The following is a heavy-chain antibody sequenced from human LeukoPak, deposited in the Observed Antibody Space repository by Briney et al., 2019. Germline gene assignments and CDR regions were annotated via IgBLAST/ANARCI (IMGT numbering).Heavy chain of an antibody. CDR2: MNPDNGGT. J-gene: IGHJ4*02. CDR1: GYTFTVYF. Sequence: GASVKVSCKASGYTFTVYFMHWVRQAPGQGLEWMGLMNPDNGGTPYAQKFQGRVTMTRDSSISTAYMELSRLTSDDTAVYYCATLGGHSLAAQNGYWGQGTLVTVSS. V-gene: IGHV1-2*02. CDR3: ATLGGHSLAAQNGY. D-gene: IGHD3-16*01.